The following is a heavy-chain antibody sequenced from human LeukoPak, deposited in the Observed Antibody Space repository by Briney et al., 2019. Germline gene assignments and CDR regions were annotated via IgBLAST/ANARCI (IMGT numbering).Heavy chain of an antibody. Sequence: SETLSLTCAVYGGSFSGYSWTWIRQSPGKGLEWIGEIDHSGSTNYNPSLKRRVTISLDTSKNHFSLRLSSVTAADTAVYYCARDRGNPYGDYLLWGRGTLVTVSS. CDR2: IDHSGST. CDR3: ARDRGNPYGDYLL. V-gene: IGHV4-34*01. J-gene: IGHJ2*01. CDR1: GGSFSGYS. D-gene: IGHD4-17*01.